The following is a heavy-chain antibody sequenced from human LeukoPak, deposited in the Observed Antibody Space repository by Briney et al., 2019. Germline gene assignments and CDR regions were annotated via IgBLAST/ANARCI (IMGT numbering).Heavy chain of an antibody. V-gene: IGHV4-59*08. CDR2: VYYSGST. CDR3: ARRCSGPTCYTDAYDI. CDR1: GGSISSYY. D-gene: IGHD2-2*02. Sequence: SETLSLTCTVSGGSISSYYWTWIRQPPGKGLEWIGYVYYSGSTDYNPSLKSRVHISVDPSNKQFSLNLSSVTAADTAVYYCARRCSGPTCYTDAYDIWGQGTMVTVSS. J-gene: IGHJ3*02.